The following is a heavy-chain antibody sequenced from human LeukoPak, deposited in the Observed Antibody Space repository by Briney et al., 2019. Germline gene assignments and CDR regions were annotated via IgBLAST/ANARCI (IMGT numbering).Heavy chain of an antibody. CDR1: GFTFSSYA. CDR2: ISSSGSTI. V-gene: IGHV3-48*04. D-gene: IGHD3-22*01. J-gene: IGHJ4*02. CDR3: ARVFTYYYDSSGYRALDY. Sequence: GGSLRLSCAASGFTFSSYAMSWVRQAPGKGLEWVSYISSSGSTIYSADSVKGRFTISRDNAKNSLYLQMNSLRAEDTAVYYCARVFTYYYDSSGYRALDYWGQGTLVTVSS.